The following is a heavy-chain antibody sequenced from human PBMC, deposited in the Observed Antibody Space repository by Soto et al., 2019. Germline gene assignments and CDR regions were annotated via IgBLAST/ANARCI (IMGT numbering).Heavy chain of an antibody. V-gene: IGHV4-59*01. D-gene: IGHD5-12*01. Sequence: PSETLSLTCTISGGSISSYYWSWIRQSPGKGLEWIGNIHYSGSTNYNPSLKSRVTISVDTSKNQFSLKLNSVTAADTAVYYCTRDGARSGYALDFDYWGQGTLVTVSS. CDR1: GGSISSYY. CDR3: TRDGARSGYALDFDY. J-gene: IGHJ4*02. CDR2: IHYSGST.